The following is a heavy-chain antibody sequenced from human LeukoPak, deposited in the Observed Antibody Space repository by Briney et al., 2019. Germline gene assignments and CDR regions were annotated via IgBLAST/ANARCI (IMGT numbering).Heavy chain of an antibody. Sequence: PGGSLRLSCAASGFTYSSYSMNWVRQAPGKGREWVSSISSSSSYIYYADSVKGRFTISRDNAKNSLYLQMNSLRAEDTAVYYCARAPTADTNWFDPWGQGTLVTVSS. V-gene: IGHV3-21*01. J-gene: IGHJ5*02. CDR2: ISSSSSYI. D-gene: IGHD2-21*02. CDR1: GFTYSSYS. CDR3: ARAPTADTNWFDP.